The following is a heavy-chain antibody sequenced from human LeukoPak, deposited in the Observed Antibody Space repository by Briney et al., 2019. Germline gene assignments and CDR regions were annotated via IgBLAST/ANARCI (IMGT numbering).Heavy chain of an antibody. V-gene: IGHV4-59*08. CDR1: GGSISSYY. Sequence: SETLSLTCTVSGGSISSYYWSWIRQPPGKGLEWIGYIYYSGSNNYNPSLKSRVTISVDTSKNQFSLKLSSVNAADTAVYYCARLNPYYYDSSGPYYYYGMDVWGQGTTVTVSS. J-gene: IGHJ6*02. D-gene: IGHD3-22*01. CDR3: ARLNPYYYDSSGPYYYYGMDV. CDR2: IYYSGSN.